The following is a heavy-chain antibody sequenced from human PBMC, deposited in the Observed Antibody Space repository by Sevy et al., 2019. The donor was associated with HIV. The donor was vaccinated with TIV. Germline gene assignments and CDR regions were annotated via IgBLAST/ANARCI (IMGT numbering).Heavy chain of an antibody. CDR3: ARGLAAKTTQFDY. J-gene: IGHJ4*02. Sequence: SETLSLTCAVYGGSFSGYYWIWIRQPPGKGLEWIGEINHSGSTNYNPSLKSRVTISVDTSKNQFSLKLSSVTAADTAVYYCARGLAAKTTQFDYWGQGTLVTVSS. CDR2: INHSGST. V-gene: IGHV4-34*01. D-gene: IGHD6-19*01. CDR1: GGSFSGYY.